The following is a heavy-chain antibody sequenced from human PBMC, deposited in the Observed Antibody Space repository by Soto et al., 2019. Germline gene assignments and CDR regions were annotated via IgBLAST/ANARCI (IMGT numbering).Heavy chain of an antibody. J-gene: IGHJ5*02. V-gene: IGHV1-8*01. CDR1: GYPFTSYD. Sequence: QVQLVQSGAEVKKPGASVKVSCKASGYPFTSYDIHWLRQATGQGLERMGHMRPKSGHTGYAQKFQGRLTMTRDTSTDTAYMELNSLRSEDTAVYYCARGRGIPEWFDPWGPGTLVSVTS. D-gene: IGHD6-13*01. CDR2: MRPKSGHT. CDR3: ARGRGIPEWFDP.